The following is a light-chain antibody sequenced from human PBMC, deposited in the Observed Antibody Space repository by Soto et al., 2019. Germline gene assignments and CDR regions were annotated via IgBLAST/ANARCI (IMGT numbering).Light chain of an antibody. J-gene: IGKJ5*01. CDR2: GAS. CDR1: QSPSSNY. Sequence: EIVLTQSPGTLSLSPGERATLSCRVSQSPSSNYLAWYQQKPGLAPRLLVYGASRRATDIPERFSGSGSGTDFTLTISRLEPEDFAVYYCQERSNWPPITYGPGTRLEIK. V-gene: IGKV3D-20*02. CDR3: QERSNWPPIT.